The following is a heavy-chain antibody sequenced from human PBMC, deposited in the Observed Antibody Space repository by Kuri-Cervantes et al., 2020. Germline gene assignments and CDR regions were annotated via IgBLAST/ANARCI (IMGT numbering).Heavy chain of an antibody. CDR3: ARVGYNWNEADAFDI. D-gene: IGHD1-1*01. CDR2: ISYDGSNK. J-gene: IGHJ3*02. V-gene: IGHV3-30-3*01. CDR1: GFTFSDYY. Sequence: GESLKISCAASGFTFSDYYMSWIRQAPGKGLEWVAVISYDGSNKYYADSVKGRFTISRDNSKNTLYLQMNSLRAEDTAVYYCARVGYNWNEADAFDIWGQGTMVTVSS.